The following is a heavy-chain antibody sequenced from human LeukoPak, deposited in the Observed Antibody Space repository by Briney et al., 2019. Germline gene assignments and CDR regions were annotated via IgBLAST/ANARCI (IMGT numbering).Heavy chain of an antibody. CDR3: ATAVGDSSGYYPFDY. CDR2: FDPEDGET. Sequence: ASVKVSCKVSGYTLTELSMHWVRQAPGKGLEWMGGFDPEDGETIYAQKFQGRVTMTEDTSTDTAYMELSSPRSEDTAVYYCATAVGDSSGYYPFDYWGQGTLVTVSS. CDR1: GYTLTELS. D-gene: IGHD3-22*01. V-gene: IGHV1-24*01. J-gene: IGHJ4*02.